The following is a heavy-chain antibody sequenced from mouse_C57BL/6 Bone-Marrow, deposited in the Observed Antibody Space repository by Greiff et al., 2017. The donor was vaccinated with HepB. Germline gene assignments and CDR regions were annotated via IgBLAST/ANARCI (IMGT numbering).Heavy chain of an antibody. CDR3: AREGNWDWYFDV. V-gene: IGHV1-58*01. CDR2: IYIVNGYP. J-gene: IGHJ1*03. D-gene: IGHD4-1*01. CDR1: GYTFTSYG. Sequence: EVQLQQSGAELVRPGSSVKMSCKTSGYTFTSYGINWVKQRPGQGLEWIGYIYIVNGYPVYNEKFKGKAKLNSDTSSSTAYMQLSSLTAEDAAIYFCAREGNWDWYFDVWGTGTTVTVSS.